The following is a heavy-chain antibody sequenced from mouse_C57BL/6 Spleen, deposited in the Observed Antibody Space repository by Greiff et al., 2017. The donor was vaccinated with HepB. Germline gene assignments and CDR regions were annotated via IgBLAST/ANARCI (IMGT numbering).Heavy chain of an antibody. CDR2: ISDGGSYT. J-gene: IGHJ2*01. CDR3: ARDDYYGSRYFDY. V-gene: IGHV5-4*01. D-gene: IGHD1-1*01. Sequence: EVQLQESGGGLVKPGGSLKLSCAASGFTFSSYAMSWVRQTPEKRLEWVATISDGGSYTYYPDNVKGRFTISRDNAKNNLYLQMSHLKSEDTAMYYCARDDYYGSRYFDYWGQGTTLTVSS. CDR1: GFTFSSYA.